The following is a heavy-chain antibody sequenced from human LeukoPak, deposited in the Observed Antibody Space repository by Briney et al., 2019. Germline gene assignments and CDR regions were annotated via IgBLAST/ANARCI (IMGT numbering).Heavy chain of an antibody. J-gene: IGHJ4*02. CDR2: ISGSGGST. V-gene: IGHV3-23*01. CDR1: GFTFSSYA. D-gene: IGHD3-10*01. CDR3: AKDLGADGLLWFGELSQTEPFDY. Sequence: PGGSLRLSCAASGFTFSSYAMSWVRQAPGKGLEWVSAISGSGGSTYYADSVKGRFTISRDNSKNTLYLQMNSLRAEDTAVYYCAKDLGADGLLWFGELSQTEPFDYWGQGTLVTVSS.